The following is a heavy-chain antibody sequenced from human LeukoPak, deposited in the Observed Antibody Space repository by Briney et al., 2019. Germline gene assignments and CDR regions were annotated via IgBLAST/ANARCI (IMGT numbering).Heavy chain of an antibody. V-gene: IGHV3-74*01. CDR1: GFTFSSYV. Sequence: GGSLRLSCETAGFTFSSYVMHWVRRTPGKGLVWVSRVSHDGIISYADSVKGRYTISRDNAKNTLILQMNSLRVEDTAVYYCARDWVYKIDYWGRGTLVTVSS. J-gene: IGHJ4*02. CDR2: VSHDGII. CDR3: ARDWVYKIDY. D-gene: IGHD5-24*01.